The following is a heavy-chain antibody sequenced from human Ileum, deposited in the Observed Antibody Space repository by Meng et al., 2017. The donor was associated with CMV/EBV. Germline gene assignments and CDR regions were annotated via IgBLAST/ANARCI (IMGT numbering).Heavy chain of an antibody. CDR2: IDWDYQK. Sequence: SGPTLVKPTQTLTLTCTFSGFSLSNSGMCLSWVRQHPGKTLEWLALIDWDYQKYYSTTLRTRLTISKDSAKNQVVLSMTKMDPVDAATYYCVRPAYTSGWSGYLVMDVWGQGTTVTVSS. CDR3: VRPAYTSGWSGYLVMDV. CDR1: GFSLSNSGMC. D-gene: IGHD6-19*01. J-gene: IGHJ6*02. V-gene: IGHV2-70*13.